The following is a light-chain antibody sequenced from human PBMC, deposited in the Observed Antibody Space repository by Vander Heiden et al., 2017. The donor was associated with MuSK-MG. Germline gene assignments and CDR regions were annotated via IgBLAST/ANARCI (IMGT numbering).Light chain of an antibody. CDR2: GKN. J-gene: IGLJ2*01. V-gene: IGLV3-19*01. Sequence: SSALTQDPAVSVALGQTVRITCQGDSLRRTYASWYQQKPGQDPILVMYGKNNRPSGIPDRFSGSSSGNTASLTITGAQAEDEADYYCNSRDTSTNHLLFGGGTKLTVL. CDR3: NSRDTSTNHLL. CDR1: SLRRTY.